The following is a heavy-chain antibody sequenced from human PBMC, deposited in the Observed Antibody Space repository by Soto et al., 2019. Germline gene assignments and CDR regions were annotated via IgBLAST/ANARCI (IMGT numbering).Heavy chain of an antibody. CDR2: IYYSGST. Sequence: QVQLQESGPGLVKPSQTLSLTCTVSGGSISSGGYYWSWIRQHPGKGLEWIGYIYYSGSTYYNPSLKRRVTISVDTSKNQFSLKLSSVTAADTAVYYCARGRISFGSFDYWGQGTLVTVSS. CDR1: GGSISSGGYY. V-gene: IGHV4-31*03. D-gene: IGHD1-20*01. J-gene: IGHJ4*02. CDR3: ARGRISFGSFDY.